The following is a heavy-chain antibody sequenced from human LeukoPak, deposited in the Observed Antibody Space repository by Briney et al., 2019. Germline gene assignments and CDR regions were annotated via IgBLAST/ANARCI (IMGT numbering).Heavy chain of an antibody. J-gene: IGHJ4*02. CDR3: ARGGLGAMEYYFDY. V-gene: IGHV1-69*05. CDR1: GGTFSSYA. D-gene: IGHD5-18*01. CDR2: IIPIFGTA. Sequence: ASVKVSCKASGGTFSSYAISWVRQAPGQGLEWMGRIIPIFGTANYAQKFQGRVTITTDESTSTAYMELSSLRSEDTAVYYCARGGLGAMEYYFDYWGQGTLVTVSS.